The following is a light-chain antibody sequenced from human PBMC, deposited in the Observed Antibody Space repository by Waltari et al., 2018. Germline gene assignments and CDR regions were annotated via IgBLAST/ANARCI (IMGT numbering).Light chain of an antibody. CDR2: GAS. CDR3: QQYNNWPALFT. CDR1: QSVSSN. Sequence: EIVMTQSPATLSVSPGDRATLSCRASQSVSSNLAWYQQKPGQAPRLLIYGASARATGIPARFSGTGFGTEFTLTISSLQSEDFAVYYCQQYNNWPALFTFGPGTKVDMK. V-gene: IGKV3D-15*01. J-gene: IGKJ3*01.